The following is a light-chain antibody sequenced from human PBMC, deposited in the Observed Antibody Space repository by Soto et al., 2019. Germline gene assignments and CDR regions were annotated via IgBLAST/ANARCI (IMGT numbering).Light chain of an antibody. CDR2: DAS. V-gene: IGKV3-11*01. CDR3: QQRSXWPRS. J-gene: IGKJ5*01. Sequence: IVLTQSPATLSLSPGERATLSCRACQSVSSYLAWYQQKPGQAPRLLIYDASNRVTGIPARFSGSGSGTDFTLTISSLEPEDFAVYYCQQRSXWPRSFGQGTRLEIK. CDR1: QSVSSY.